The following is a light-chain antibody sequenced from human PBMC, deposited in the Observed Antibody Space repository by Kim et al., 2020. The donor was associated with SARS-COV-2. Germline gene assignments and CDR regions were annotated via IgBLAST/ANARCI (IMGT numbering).Light chain of an antibody. CDR2: QDS. V-gene: IGLV3-1*01. CDR1: KLGDKY. CDR3: QAWDSSTSHVV. Sequence: PGQTASITCSGDKLGDKYACWYQQKPGQSPVLVIYQDSKRPSGIPERFSGSNSGNTATLTISGTQAMDEADYYCQAWDSSTSHVVFGGGTQLTVL. J-gene: IGLJ2*01.